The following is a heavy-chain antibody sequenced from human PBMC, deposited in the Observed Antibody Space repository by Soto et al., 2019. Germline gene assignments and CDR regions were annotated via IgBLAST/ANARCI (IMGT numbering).Heavy chain of an antibody. V-gene: IGHV3-30*18. CDR3: AKDNGSGCDWLRVGDASDI. CDR1: GFTFSSYG. J-gene: IGHJ3*02. Sequence: QVQLVESGGGVVQPGRSLRLSCAASGFTFSSYGMHWVRQAPGKGLEWVAVISYDGSNTYYADSVKGRLTISRDNSKNTLYLQMNSLRGEDTAVYYGAKDNGSGCDWLRVGDASDIWGQGTMVTVSS. CDR2: ISYDGSNT. D-gene: IGHD5-12*01.